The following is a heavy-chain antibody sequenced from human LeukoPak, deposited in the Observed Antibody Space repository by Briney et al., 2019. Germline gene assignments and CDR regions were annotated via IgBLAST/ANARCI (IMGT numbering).Heavy chain of an antibody. D-gene: IGHD3-10*01. Sequence: GGSLRLSCGASGFTFSTFGMSWVRQAPGKGLEWVSAISGSSDATFYADSVKGRFTVSRDNSKNTLYLQMNSLRAEDTAVYFCAKDMVRGYYFDCWGQGTLITVSS. CDR1: GFTFSTFG. J-gene: IGHJ4*02. CDR2: ISGSSDAT. V-gene: IGHV3-23*01. CDR3: AKDMVRGYYFDC.